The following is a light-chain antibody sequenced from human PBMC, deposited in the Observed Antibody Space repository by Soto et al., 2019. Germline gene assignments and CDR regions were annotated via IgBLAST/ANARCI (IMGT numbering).Light chain of an antibody. V-gene: IGKV1-39*01. CDR3: QQSYSTRLT. CDR1: QRIRSY. Sequence: IQMTEVXSSLSTSGSDXXXXXXXGTQRIRSYLNRCQHEXGRAAEVVIYDASXLSSGVPSRSSGRGSGTDFTLTISSLQTEDFATYYCQQSYSTRLTFGQGTRVEI. J-gene: IGKJ5*01. CDR2: DAS.